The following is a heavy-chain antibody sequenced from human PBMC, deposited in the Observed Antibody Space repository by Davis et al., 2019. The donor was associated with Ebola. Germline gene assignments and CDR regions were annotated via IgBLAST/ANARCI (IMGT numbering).Heavy chain of an antibody. D-gene: IGHD3-3*01. CDR1: GGSISSSSYY. Sequence: SETLSLTCTVSGGSISSSSYYWSWIRQPPGKGLEWIGEINHSGSTNYNPSLKSRVTISVDTSKNQFSLKLSSVTAADTAVYYCARGMVDFWSGYYRRRRAFDIWGQGTMVTVSS. CDR2: INHSGST. J-gene: IGHJ3*02. V-gene: IGHV4-39*07. CDR3: ARGMVDFWSGYYRRRRAFDI.